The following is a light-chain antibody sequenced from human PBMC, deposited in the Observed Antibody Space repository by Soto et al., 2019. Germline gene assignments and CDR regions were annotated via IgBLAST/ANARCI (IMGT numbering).Light chain of an antibody. CDR3: QTWGTGIQV. J-gene: IGLJ1*01. Sequence: QSVLTQSPSASASLGASVKLTCTLSSGHSRYAIAWHQQQPEKGPRYLMRLNSDGSHNKGDGIPDRFSGSSSGAERYLTISSLQSEDEADYYCQTWGTGIQVFGTGTKLTVL. V-gene: IGLV4-69*01. CDR2: LNSDGSH. CDR1: SGHSRYA.